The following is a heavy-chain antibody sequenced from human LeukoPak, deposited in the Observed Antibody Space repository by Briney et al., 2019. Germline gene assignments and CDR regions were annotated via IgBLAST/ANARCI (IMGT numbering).Heavy chain of an antibody. J-gene: IGHJ4*02. CDR1: GFTFSSYS. CDR3: AKEATGHSFSDY. V-gene: IGHV3-23*01. Sequence: QSGGSLRLSCAASGFTFSSYSMNWVRQAPGKGLEWVSAISGSGDSTYYADSVKGRFTISRDNSRNTLSLQMNSLRAEDTAVYYCAKEATGHSFSDYWGQGTLVTVSS. D-gene: IGHD5-12*01. CDR2: ISGSGDST.